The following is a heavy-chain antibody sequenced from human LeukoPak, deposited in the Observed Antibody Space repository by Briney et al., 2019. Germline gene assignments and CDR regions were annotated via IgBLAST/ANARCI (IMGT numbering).Heavy chain of an antibody. Sequence: PGRSLRLSCAASGFTFSSYGMHWVHQAPGKGLEWVAVISYDGSNKYYADSVKGRFTISRDNAKNSLYLQMNSLRAEDTAVYYCARGRTYYYGSGSYRYWGQGTLVTVSS. CDR2: ISYDGSNK. J-gene: IGHJ4*02. V-gene: IGHV3-30*03. D-gene: IGHD3-10*01. CDR1: GFTFSSYG. CDR3: ARGRTYYYGSGSYRY.